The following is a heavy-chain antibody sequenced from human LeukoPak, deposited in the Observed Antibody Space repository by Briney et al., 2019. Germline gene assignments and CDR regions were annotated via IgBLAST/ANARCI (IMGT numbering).Heavy chain of an antibody. V-gene: IGHV3-23*01. CDR3: AKGDIVVVPAALDY. CDR1: GFTFSSYA. J-gene: IGHJ4*02. D-gene: IGHD2-2*01. CDR2: ISGSGGST. Sequence: GGSLRLSCAASGFTFSSYAMSWVRQAPGKGLEGVSAISGSGGSTYYADSVKGRFTISRDNAKNTLYLQMNSLKAEDTAVYYCAKGDIVVVPAALDYWGQGTLVTVSS.